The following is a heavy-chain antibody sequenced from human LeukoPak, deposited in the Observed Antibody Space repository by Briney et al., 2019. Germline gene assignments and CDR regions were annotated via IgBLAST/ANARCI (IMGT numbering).Heavy chain of an antibody. V-gene: IGHV1-46*01. CDR2: INPSGGST. D-gene: IGHD3-22*01. Sequence: XGIINPSGGSTSYAQKFQGRVTMTRDTSTSTVYMELSSLRSEDTAVYYCARGPPYDSSGYYWGQGTLVTVSS. J-gene: IGHJ4*02. CDR3: ARGPPYDSSGYY.